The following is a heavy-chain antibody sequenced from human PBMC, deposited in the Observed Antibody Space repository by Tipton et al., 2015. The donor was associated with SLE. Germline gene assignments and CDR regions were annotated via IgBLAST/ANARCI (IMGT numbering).Heavy chain of an antibody. Sequence: SVTCAVYGGSFSGYYWSWIRQPPGKGLEWIGEINHSGSTNYNPSLKSRVTISVDTSKNQFSLKLSSVTAADTAVYYCARAPSGGSSIAARPNWFDPWGQGTLVTVSS. CDR3: ARAPSGGSSIAARPNWFDP. CDR2: INHSGST. CDR1: GGSFSGYY. D-gene: IGHD6-6*01. V-gene: IGHV4-34*01. J-gene: IGHJ5*02.